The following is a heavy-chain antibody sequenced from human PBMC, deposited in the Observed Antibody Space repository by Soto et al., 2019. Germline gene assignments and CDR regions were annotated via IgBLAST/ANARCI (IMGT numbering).Heavy chain of an antibody. Sequence: SGPTLVNPTPTLPLTCTFSGFSLSTSGEGVGWIRQPPGKALEWLALIFWYDDKRYNSSLRSRLTITKATSKNQVVLTLTNMDPVDTATYYCAHRRDATVRVPAAISAWFDPWGQGTQVTVSS. CDR1: GFSLSTSGEG. D-gene: IGHD2-2*01. CDR2: IFWYDDK. V-gene: IGHV2-5*01. J-gene: IGHJ5*02. CDR3: AHRRDATVRVPAAISAWFDP.